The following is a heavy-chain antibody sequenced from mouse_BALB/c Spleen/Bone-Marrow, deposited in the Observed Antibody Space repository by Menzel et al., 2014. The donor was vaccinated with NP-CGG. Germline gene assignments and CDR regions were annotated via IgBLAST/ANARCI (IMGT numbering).Heavy chain of an antibody. V-gene: IGHV14-3*02. J-gene: IGHJ3*01. CDR1: GFNIKDTY. Sequence: VQLQQSGAELVKPGASVKLSCTASGFNIKDTYMHWVKQRPEQGLEWIGRIDPANGNTKYDPKFQGKATITADTSSNTAYLQLSSLTSEDTAVYYCASYYYGSSGFAYWGQGTLVTGAA. CDR2: IDPANGNT. D-gene: IGHD1-1*01. CDR3: ASYYYGSSGFAY.